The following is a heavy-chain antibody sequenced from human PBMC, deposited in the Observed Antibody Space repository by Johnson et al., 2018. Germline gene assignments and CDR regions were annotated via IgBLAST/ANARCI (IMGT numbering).Heavy chain of an antibody. Sequence: VQLVQSGGGLVKPGGSLRLSCAASGFTFSNAWMNWVRQAPGKGLEWVGRIKSKTDGGTTDYAAPVKGRFTISRDDSKNTLYLQMNSLKTEDTAVYYCTTDWYSRRWPWYYYFYMDVWGKGTTVTVSS. J-gene: IGHJ6*03. D-gene: IGHD5-24*01. CDR3: TTDWYSRRWPWYYYFYMDV. CDR2: IKSKTDGGTT. V-gene: IGHV3-15*07. CDR1: GFTFSNAW.